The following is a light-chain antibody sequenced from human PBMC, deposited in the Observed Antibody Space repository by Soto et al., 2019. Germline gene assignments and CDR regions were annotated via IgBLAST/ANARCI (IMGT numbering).Light chain of an antibody. J-gene: IGLJ1*01. CDR3: SSYAGSNNYV. V-gene: IGLV2-8*01. Sequence: QSALTQPPSASGSPGQSVTFSCTGTSSDVGGDNYVSWYQQYPGNAPKLILYGVNKRPSGVPDRFSGSKSGNTASLTVSGLQPEDEADYYCSSYAGSNNYVFGTGTKVTVL. CDR1: SSDVGGDNY. CDR2: GVN.